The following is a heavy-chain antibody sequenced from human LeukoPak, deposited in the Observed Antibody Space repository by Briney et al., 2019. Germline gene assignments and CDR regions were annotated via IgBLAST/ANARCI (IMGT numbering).Heavy chain of an antibody. D-gene: IGHD2-15*01. J-gene: IGHJ5*02. CDR1: GYTFTGYY. V-gene: IGHV1-2*02. Sequence: ASVKVSCKASGYTFTGYYMHWVRQAPGQGLEWMGWINPNSGGTNYAQKFQGRVTMTRDTSISTAYMELSRLRSDDTAVYYCARDLRDIVAANWFDPWGQGTLVTVSS. CDR3: ARDLRDIVAANWFDP. CDR2: INPNSGGT.